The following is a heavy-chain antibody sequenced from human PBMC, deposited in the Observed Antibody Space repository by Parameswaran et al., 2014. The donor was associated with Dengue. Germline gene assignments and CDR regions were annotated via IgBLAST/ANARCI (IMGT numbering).Heavy chain of an antibody. D-gene: IGHD4-17*01. V-gene: IGHV4-31*02. CDR3: ARGNYGDYPIGYFQH. J-gene: IGHJ1*01. CDR2: IYYSGST. Sequence: PGKGLEWIGYIYYSGSTYYNPSLKSRVTISVDTSKNQFSLKLSSVTAADTAVYYCARGNYGDYPIGYFQHWGQGHLVTVSS.